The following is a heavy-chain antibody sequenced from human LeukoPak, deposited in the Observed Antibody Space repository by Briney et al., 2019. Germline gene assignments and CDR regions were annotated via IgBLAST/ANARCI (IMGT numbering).Heavy chain of an antibody. CDR3: ARGVGTGYWSGGSCYYDAFDI. V-gene: IGHV1-2*04. CDR2: INPNSGGT. CDR1: GYTFTGYY. J-gene: IGHJ3*02. Sequence: ASVKVSCKASGYTFTGYYMHWVRQAPGQGLEWMGWINPNSGGTNYAQKFQGWVTMTRDTSISTAYMELSRLRSDDTAVYYCARGVGTGYWSGGSCYYDAFDIWGQGTMVTVSS. D-gene: IGHD2-15*01.